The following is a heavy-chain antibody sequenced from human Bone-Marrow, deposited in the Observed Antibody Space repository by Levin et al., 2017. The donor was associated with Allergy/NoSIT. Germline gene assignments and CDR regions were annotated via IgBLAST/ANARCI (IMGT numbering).Heavy chain of an antibody. D-gene: IGHD6-13*01. V-gene: IGHV3-33*01. J-gene: IGHJ4*02. CDR3: ARCSIASVHSGLNYFDS. Sequence: PGGSLRLSCEASGFTFSDYGMHWLRQAPGKGLEWVAFIWYDGSRTYYADSVKGRFSISRDNSKNTLYLQMDSLRAEDTAVYFCARCSIASVHSGLNYFDSWGQGTLVTVSS. CDR1: GFTFSDYG. CDR2: IWYDGSRT.